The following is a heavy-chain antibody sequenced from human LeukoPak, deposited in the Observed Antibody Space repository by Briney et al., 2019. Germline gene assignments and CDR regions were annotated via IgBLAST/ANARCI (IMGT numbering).Heavy chain of an antibody. Sequence: GGSLRLSCAAPGFTFSSYGMHWVRQAPGKGLEWVAVIWYDGSNKYYADSVKGRFTISRDNSKNTLYLQMNSLRAEDTAVYYCARENAEQQLGYRSVLSVDGYYYMDVWGKGTTVTVSS. V-gene: IGHV3-33*01. CDR3: ARENAEQQLGYRSVLSVDGYYYMDV. CDR2: IWYDGSNK. D-gene: IGHD6-13*01. J-gene: IGHJ6*03. CDR1: GFTFSSYG.